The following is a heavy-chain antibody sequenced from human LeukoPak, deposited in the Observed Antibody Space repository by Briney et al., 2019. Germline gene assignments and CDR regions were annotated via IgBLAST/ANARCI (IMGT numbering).Heavy chain of an antibody. D-gene: IGHD3/OR15-3a*01. J-gene: IGHJ4*02. Sequence: PSETLSLTCTVSGGSFSTYYWSWIRQPPGKGLEWIGYIYYSGSTNYNPSLRSRVTISVDTSKNQFSLELTSVTAPDTAVYYCVRHGTGSYFEYWCQGTLVAVPS. CDR1: GGSFSTYY. CDR2: IYYSGST. V-gene: IGHV4-59*08. CDR3: VRHGTGSYFEY.